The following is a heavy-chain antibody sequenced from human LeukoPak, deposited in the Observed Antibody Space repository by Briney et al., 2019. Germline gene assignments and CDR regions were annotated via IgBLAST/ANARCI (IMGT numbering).Heavy chain of an antibody. CDR1: GYSFTSYW. J-gene: IGHJ3*02. D-gene: IGHD2-2*01. Sequence: GESLKISCKGSGYSFTSYWIGWVRQMPGKGLEWMGIIYPGDSGTRYSPSFQGQVTISADKSISTAYLQWSSLKASDTAMYYCARQRHLGYCSSTSCYGAFDIWGQGTMVTVSS. CDR2: IYPGDSGT. V-gene: IGHV5-51*01. CDR3: ARQRHLGYCSSTSCYGAFDI.